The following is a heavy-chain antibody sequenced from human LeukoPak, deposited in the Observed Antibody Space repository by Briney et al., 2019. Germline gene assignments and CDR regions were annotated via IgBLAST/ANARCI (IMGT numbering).Heavy chain of an antibody. CDR3: ARDWCSGGSCPMSY. Sequence: GGSLRLSCEASGFTVSSNYMSWVRQAPGKGLEWVSVIYSGGSTYYADSVKGRFTISRDNSKNTLYLQMNSLRAEDTAVYYCARDWCSGGSCPMSYWGQGTLVTVSS. CDR2: IYSGGST. J-gene: IGHJ4*02. V-gene: IGHV3-53*01. D-gene: IGHD2-15*01. CDR1: GFTVSSNY.